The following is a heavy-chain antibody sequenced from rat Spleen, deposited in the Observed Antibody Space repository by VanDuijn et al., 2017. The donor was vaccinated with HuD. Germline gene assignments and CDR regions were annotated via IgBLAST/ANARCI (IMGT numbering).Heavy chain of an antibody. Sequence: VRQPPGKGLEWMGLIWGNGNTNYNSALKSRLSISRDTSKSQVFLKMNSLQTEDTAIYFCTRSHPGVMDAWGQGASVTVSS. CDR2: IWGNGNT. D-gene: IGHD3-2*01. J-gene: IGHJ4*01. CDR3: TRSHPGVMDA. V-gene: IGHV2-13*01.